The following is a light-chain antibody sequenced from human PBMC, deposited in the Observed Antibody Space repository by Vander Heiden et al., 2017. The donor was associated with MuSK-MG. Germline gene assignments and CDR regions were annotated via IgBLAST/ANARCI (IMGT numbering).Light chain of an antibody. J-gene: IGKJ5*01. CDR1: QSISSY. CDR3: QQSYSTPS. Sequence: DIQMTQSPSSLSASVGDRVTITCRTSQSISSYLNWYQQKPGKAPKLLPSRFSGSGSGTDFTITISSLQPEDFATYYGQQSYSTPSFGQGTRLEIK. V-gene: IGKV1-39*01.